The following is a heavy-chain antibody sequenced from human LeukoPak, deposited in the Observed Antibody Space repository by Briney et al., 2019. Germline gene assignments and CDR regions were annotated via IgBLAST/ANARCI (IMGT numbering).Heavy chain of an antibody. Sequence: PGGSLRLSCGASGFTFSSYWMSWVRQAPGKGLEWVANIKQDGTEKYYVDSVRGRFTIPRDNARYSLYLQMNSLRAEDTAVYYCAREYYYDSSGPDYWGQGTLVTVSS. J-gene: IGHJ4*02. CDR2: IKQDGTEK. CDR1: GFTFSSYW. CDR3: AREYYYDSSGPDY. D-gene: IGHD3-22*01. V-gene: IGHV3-7*05.